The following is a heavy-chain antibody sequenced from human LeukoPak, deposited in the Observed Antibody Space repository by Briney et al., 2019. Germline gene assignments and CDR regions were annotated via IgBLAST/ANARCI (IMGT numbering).Heavy chain of an antibody. CDR1: GFTFSNYW. D-gene: IGHD2-2*01. J-gene: IGHJ6*02. Sequence: GGSLRLSCAASGFTFSNYWMSWVRQAPGKGLEWVANIKQDGSEKYYVDSVKGRFTISRDNAKNSLYLQMNSLRAEDTAVYYCARDCSSTSCYGGDRYYYYGMDVWGQGTTVTVSS. V-gene: IGHV3-7*05. CDR2: IKQDGSEK. CDR3: ARDCSSTSCYGGDRYYYYGMDV.